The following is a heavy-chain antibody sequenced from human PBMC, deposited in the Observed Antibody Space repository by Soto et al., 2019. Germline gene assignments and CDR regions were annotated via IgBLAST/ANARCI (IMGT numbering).Heavy chain of an antibody. CDR1: GFTFSSYA. CDR2: ISGSGGST. CDR3: AKIITLIVGYDAFDI. D-gene: IGHD3-22*01. V-gene: IGHV3-23*01. Sequence: EVQLLESGGGLVQPGGSLRLSCAASGFTFSSYAMSWVRQAPGKGLEWVSAISGSGGSTYYADSVKGRFTISRDNSKNTLYLQMTGLRAEDTAVYYCAKIITLIVGYDAFDIWGQGTMLTVSS. J-gene: IGHJ3*02.